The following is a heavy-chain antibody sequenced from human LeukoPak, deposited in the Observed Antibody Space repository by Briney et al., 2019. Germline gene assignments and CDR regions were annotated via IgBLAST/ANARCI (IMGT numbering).Heavy chain of an antibody. Sequence: SQTLSLTCAISGDSVSSNSAAWNWIRQSPSRGLEWLGRTYYRSKWYNDYAVSVKSRITINPDTSKNQFSLQLNSVTPEDTAVYYCARASGLYYDYVWGSYRYSHSFDYWGQGTLVTVSS. D-gene: IGHD3-16*02. V-gene: IGHV6-1*01. CDR3: ARASGLYYDYVWGSYRYSHSFDY. CDR1: GDSVSSNSAA. CDR2: TYYRSKWYN. J-gene: IGHJ4*02.